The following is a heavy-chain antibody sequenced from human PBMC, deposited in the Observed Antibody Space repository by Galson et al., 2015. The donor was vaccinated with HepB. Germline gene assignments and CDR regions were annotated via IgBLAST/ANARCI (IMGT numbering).Heavy chain of an antibody. CDR2: VSGSGGST. CDR3: AKDLYSSDCVDY. V-gene: IGHV3-23*01. D-gene: IGHD6-19*01. J-gene: IGHJ4*02. Sequence: SLRLSCAASGFTFSSYAMNWVRQAPGKGLEWVSTVSGSGGSTYYADSVKGRFTISRDNSKNTLYLQMNSLRAEDTAVYYCAKDLYSSDCVDYWGQGTLVTVSS. CDR1: GFTFSSYA.